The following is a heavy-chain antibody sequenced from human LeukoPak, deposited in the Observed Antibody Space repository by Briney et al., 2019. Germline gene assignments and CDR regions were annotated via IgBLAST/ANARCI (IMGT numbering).Heavy chain of an antibody. V-gene: IGHV4-59*01. CDR3: ARVGGYCSSTSCLNWFDP. CDR2: IYYSGST. J-gene: IGHJ5*02. D-gene: IGHD2-2*01. Sequence: PSETLSLTCTVSGGSISSYYWSWIRQPPGKGLEWIGYIYYSGSTNYNPSLKSRVTISVDTSENQFSLKLGSVTAADTAVYYCARVGGYCSSTSCLNWFDPWGQGTLVTVSS. CDR1: GGSISSYY.